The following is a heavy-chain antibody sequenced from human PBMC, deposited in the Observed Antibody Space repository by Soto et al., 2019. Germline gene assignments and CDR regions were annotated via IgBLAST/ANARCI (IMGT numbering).Heavy chain of an antibody. CDR1: GFTFSSYA. Sequence: EVQLLESGGGLVQPGGSLRLSCAASGFTFSSYAMTWVRQAPGKGLEWVSAITRSRDYTQYADSVKGPFTISRDNSKITLYLQMLSLPPVLTVVYYCAKVASYYEQFDLLDFDPWGRGALFTVSS. J-gene: IGHJ2*01. CDR3: AKVASYYEQFDLLDFDP. D-gene: IGHD3-22*01. V-gene: IGHV3-23*01. CDR2: ITRSRDYT.